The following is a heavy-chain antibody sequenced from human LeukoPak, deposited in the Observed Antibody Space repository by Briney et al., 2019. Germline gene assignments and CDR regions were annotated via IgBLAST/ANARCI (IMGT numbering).Heavy chain of an antibody. V-gene: IGHV1-46*01. D-gene: IGHD3-22*01. J-gene: IGHJ2*01. CDR3: ARDRSTMIVSRAPYWYFDL. CDR2: INPSGGST. CDR1: GYTFTSYY. Sequence: ASVKVSCKASGYTFTSYYMHWVRQAPGQGLEWMGIINPSGGSTSYAQKFQGRVTMTRDMSTSTVYMELSSLRSEDTAVYYCARDRSTMIVSRAPYWYFDLWGRGTLVTVSS.